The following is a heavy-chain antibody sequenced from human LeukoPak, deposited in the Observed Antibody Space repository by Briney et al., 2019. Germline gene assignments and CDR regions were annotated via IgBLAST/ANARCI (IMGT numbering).Heavy chain of an antibody. CDR3: ASGSYVWGSYRYTGPFDY. D-gene: IGHD3-16*02. CDR1: GGTFSSYA. V-gene: IGHV1-69*05. J-gene: IGHJ4*02. CDR2: IIPIFGTA. Sequence: SVKVSCKAPGGTFSSYAISWVRQAPGQGLEWMGGIIPIFGTANYAQKFQGRVTITTDESTSTAYMELSSLRSEDTAVYYCASGSYVWGSYRYTGPFDYWGQGTLVTVYS.